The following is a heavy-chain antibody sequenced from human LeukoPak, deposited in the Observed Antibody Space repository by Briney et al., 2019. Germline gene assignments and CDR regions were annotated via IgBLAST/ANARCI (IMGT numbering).Heavy chain of an antibody. CDR2: IIPIFGTA. CDR3: ARALGYCSGGSCYQWSYYFDY. V-gene: IGHV1-69*13. CDR1: GGTFSSYA. J-gene: IGHJ4*02. D-gene: IGHD2-15*01. Sequence: SVKVSCKASGGTFSSYAISWVRQAPGQGLEWMGGIIPIFGTANYAQKFQGRVTITADESTSTAYMELSSLRSEDTAVYYCARALGYCSGGSCYQWSYYFDYWGQGTLVTVSS.